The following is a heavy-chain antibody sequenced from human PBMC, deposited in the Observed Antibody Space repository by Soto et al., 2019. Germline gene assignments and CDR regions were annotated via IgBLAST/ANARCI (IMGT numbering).Heavy chain of an antibody. D-gene: IGHD4-17*01. CDR1: GFTFSMYV. V-gene: IGHV3-23*01. CDR3: AKDYGGNPNRDAFDI. J-gene: IGHJ3*02. CDR2: VSATGAAT. Sequence: EVQLLESGGGLVQPGGSLRLSCAASGFTFSMYVMNWVRQAPGKGLEWVSGVSATGAATYYADSVKGRFTISRDNSKNTLYLQINSLRVKDTALYYCAKDYGGNPNRDAFDIWGQGTMVTVSS.